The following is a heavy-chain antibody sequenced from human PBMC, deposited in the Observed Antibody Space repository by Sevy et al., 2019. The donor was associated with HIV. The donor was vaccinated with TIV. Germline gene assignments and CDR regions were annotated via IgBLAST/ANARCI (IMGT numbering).Heavy chain of an antibody. D-gene: IGHD6-19*01. CDR3: ARGSGWYLRYGMDV. V-gene: IGHV1-8*02. CDR2: MITNTGNT. J-gene: IGHJ6*02. CDR1: GFTFTSYD. Sequence: ASVKVSCKASGFTFTSYDIYWVRQATGQGLEWMGWMITNTGNTGFAQKFQDRVTMTRNSSITTAYMELRNLRSEDTAVFYCARGSGWYLRYGMDVWGQGTTVTVSS.